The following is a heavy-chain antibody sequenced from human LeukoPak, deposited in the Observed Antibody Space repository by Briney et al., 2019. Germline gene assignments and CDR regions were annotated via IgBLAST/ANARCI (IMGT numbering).Heavy chain of an antibody. J-gene: IGHJ4*02. V-gene: IGHV3-7*01. CDR3: ARDSPNEGILWWSIDY. CDR1: GFTISSYW. Sequence: GGTLRLSCAASGFTISSYWMSWVRHAPGKGLDWVANIKQDGSEKYYVDSFKGRFTISRDNTKNSLYLQMNSLRAEDTAVFYCARDSPNEGILWWSIDYWGQGTLVTVST. D-gene: IGHD2-21*01. CDR2: IKQDGSEK.